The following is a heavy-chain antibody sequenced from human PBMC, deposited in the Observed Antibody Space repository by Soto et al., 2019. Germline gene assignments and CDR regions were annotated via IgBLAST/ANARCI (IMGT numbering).Heavy chain of an antibody. Sequence: QGLEWMGIINPSGGSTSYAQKFQGRVTISRDTSASTAYMELSSLRSEVTVVSYCARSPTFGVLAIWVNGTTVPGTS. J-gene: IGHJ3*02. D-gene: IGHD3-16*01. V-gene: IGHV1-46*01. CDR3: ARSPTFGVLAI. CDR2: INPSGGST.